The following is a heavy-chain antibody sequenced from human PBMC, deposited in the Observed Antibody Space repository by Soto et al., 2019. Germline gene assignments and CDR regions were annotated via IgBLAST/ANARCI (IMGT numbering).Heavy chain of an antibody. D-gene: IGHD3-22*01. Sequence: GESLKISCVASGFTFSDYHMSWVRQAPGRGLEWVAGIWYDGSSEYYADSVKGRFTISRDNSKNTLYLQMNSLRAEDTAVYYCAKDPSSSGYYYRYNWFDPWGQGTLVTVS. V-gene: IGHV3-33*06. CDR3: AKDPSSSGYYYRYNWFDP. CDR1: GFTFSDYH. CDR2: IWYDGSSE. J-gene: IGHJ5*02.